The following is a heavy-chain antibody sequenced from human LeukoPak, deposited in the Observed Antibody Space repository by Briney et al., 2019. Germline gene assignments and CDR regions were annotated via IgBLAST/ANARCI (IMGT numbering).Heavy chain of an antibody. CDR3: ARGGVITTDFDY. CDR2: IYSGGST. J-gene: IGHJ4*02. D-gene: IGHD3-22*01. CDR1: GFTVSSNY. Sequence: GGSLRLSCAASGFTVSSNYMSWVRQAPGKGLEGVSVIYSGGSTYYADSVKGRFTISRDNSKNTLYLQMNSLRAEDTAVYYCARGGVITTDFDYWGQGTLVTVSS. V-gene: IGHV3-66*01.